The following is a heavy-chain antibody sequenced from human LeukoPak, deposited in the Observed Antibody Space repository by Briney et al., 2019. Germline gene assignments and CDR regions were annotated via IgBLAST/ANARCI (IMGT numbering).Heavy chain of an antibody. Sequence: GGSLRLSCAASGFTFSSYAMHWVRQAPGKGLEWVAVISYDGSNKYYADSVKGRFTNSRDNARNSLYLQMNSLRAEDTAFYYCALSRGTHNWFDPWGQGTLVTVSS. V-gene: IGHV3-30-3*01. CDR1: GFTFSSYA. J-gene: IGHJ5*02. D-gene: IGHD3-10*01. CDR2: ISYDGSNK. CDR3: ALSRGTHNWFDP.